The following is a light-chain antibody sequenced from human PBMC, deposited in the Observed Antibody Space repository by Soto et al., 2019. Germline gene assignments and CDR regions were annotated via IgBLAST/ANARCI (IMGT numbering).Light chain of an antibody. V-gene: IGKV1-39*01. CDR3: QQSYSTPYT. Sequence: DIHMTQSPSSLSASVGDRVTITCRASQSITTYLNWYQQKPGKATKLRIYAASNLQSGVPSRFSGSGSGTDFTLTISSLQPEDCATYYCQQSYSTPYTFGQGPELEI. J-gene: IGKJ2*01. CDR2: AAS. CDR1: QSITTY.